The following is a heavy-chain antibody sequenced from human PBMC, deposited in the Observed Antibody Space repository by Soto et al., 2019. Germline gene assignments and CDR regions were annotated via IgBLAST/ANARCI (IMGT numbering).Heavy chain of an antibody. Sequence: QVQLVQSGAEVKKPGSSVKVSCKVSGGTFSSHSINWVRQAPGQGPEWMGGIIPIFGTENYAQKFQGRVTITADESTSSAYMELSSLTSEDTSLYYCSTSVYCSTTRCYYYYGLDVWGQGTTVLVSS. CDR2: IIPIFGTE. CDR3: STSVYCSTTRCYYYYGLDV. J-gene: IGHJ6*02. CDR1: GGTFSSHS. D-gene: IGHD2-2*01. V-gene: IGHV1-69*01.